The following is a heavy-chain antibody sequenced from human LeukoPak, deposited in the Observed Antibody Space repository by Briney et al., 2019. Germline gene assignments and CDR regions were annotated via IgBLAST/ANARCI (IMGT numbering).Heavy chain of an antibody. J-gene: IGHJ6*03. Sequence: GGSLRLSCAASGFTFSSYAMSWVRQAPGKGLEWVSGIIGSGDSTDYADSVKGRFTISRDNAKNSLYLQMNSLRAEDTAVYYCAREHYFYYMDGWGKGTTVTVSS. CDR2: IIGSGDST. CDR3: AREHYFYYMDG. V-gene: IGHV3-23*01. CDR1: GFTFSSYA.